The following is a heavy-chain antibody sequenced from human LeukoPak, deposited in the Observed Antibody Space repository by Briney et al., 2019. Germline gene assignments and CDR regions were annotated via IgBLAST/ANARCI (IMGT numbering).Heavy chain of an antibody. CDR3: ATLVAPAFRYFAYYGFDV. V-gene: IGHV5-10-1*01. CDR2: IDPSDSYT. J-gene: IGHJ6*02. D-gene: IGHD3-9*01. CDR1: GYSFTSYW. Sequence: GESLRISCKGSGYSFTSYWISWVRQMPGKGLEWMGRIDPSDSYTNYSPSFQGHVTISADKSIRTTYLQWNSLKASDTAMYYCATLVAPAFRYFAYYGFDVWGQGTTIIVSS.